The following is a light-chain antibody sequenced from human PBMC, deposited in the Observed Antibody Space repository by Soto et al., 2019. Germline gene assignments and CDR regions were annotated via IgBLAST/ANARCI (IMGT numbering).Light chain of an antibody. CDR3: HQFNGWPRT. CDR2: GTS. V-gene: IGKV3-15*01. J-gene: IGKJ1*01. CDR1: QNISRS. Sequence: IVLAQLPFNLFVSSGERATLSCRASQNISRSLAWYQQKPGQRPSLLIYGTSTRDGGVPARFSGVGSRTEFTLTFTSLKSEDFQVYYCHQFNGWPRTFGQGTKVDI.